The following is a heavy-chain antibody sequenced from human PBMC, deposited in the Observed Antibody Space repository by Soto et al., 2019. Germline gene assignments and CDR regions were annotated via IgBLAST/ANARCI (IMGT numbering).Heavy chain of an antibody. CDR1: GFTFDDYA. J-gene: IGHJ4*02. CDR2: NNWNSRSI. Sequence: EVQLVESGGGLVQPGRSLRLSCAASGFTFDDYAMHWVRQAPGKGLEWVSSNNWNSRSIGYADSVKGRFTISTDNAKKSLYLEKNSLRADDTGLNYCAKDDYIRSSGMDYRCQGTLFTASS. D-gene: IGHD6-6*01. V-gene: IGHV3-9*01. CDR3: AKDDYIRSSGMDY.